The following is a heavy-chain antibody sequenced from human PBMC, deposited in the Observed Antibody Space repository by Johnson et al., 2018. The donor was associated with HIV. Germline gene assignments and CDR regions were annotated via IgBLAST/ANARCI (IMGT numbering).Heavy chain of an antibody. V-gene: IGHV3-23*04. D-gene: IGHD6-13*01. CDR2: IYGGGSGGST. J-gene: IGHJ3*02. CDR3: ARGVYSSSWYGAFDI. Sequence: VQLVESGGGVVRPGGSLRLSCAASGFTFDDYGMTLVRQGPGKGLEWVSVIYGGGSGGSTYYVDSVKGRFTISRDNSKNTLYLQMNSLRAEDTAVYYCARGVYSSSWYGAFDIWGQGTMVTVSS. CDR1: GFTFDDYG.